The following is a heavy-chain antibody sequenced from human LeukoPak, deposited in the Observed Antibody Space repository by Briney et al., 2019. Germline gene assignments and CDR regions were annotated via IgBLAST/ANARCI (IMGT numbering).Heavy chain of an antibody. CDR1: GGSISSGGYS. V-gene: IGHV4-30-2*01. J-gene: IGHJ4*02. D-gene: IGHD2-15*01. CDR3: ARGVVAATALDY. Sequence: SGTLSLTCAVSGGSISSGGYSWSWIRQPPGKGLEWIGYIYHSGSTYYNPSLKSRVTISVDRSKNQFSLKLSSVTAADTAVYYCARGVVAATALDYWGQGTLVTVSS. CDR2: IYHSGST.